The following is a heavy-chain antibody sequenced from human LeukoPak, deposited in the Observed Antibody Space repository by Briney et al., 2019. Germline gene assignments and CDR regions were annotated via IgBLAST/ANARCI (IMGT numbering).Heavy chain of an antibody. D-gene: IGHD3-9*01. CDR3: ARSLRGGEYYDILTGYPDMAFDY. CDR2: IIPIFGTA. V-gene: IGHV1-69*01. J-gene: IGHJ4*02. Sequence: GASVKVSCKASGGTFSSYAISWVRQAPGQGLEWMGGIIPIFGTANYAQKFQGRVTITADESTSTAYMELSSLRSEDTAVCYCARSLRGGEYYDILTGYPDMAFDYWGQGTLVTVSS. CDR1: GGTFSSYA.